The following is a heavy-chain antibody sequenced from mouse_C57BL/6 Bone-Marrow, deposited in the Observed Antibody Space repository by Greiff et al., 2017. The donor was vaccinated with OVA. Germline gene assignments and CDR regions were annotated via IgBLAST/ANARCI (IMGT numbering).Heavy chain of an antibody. CDR3: ARDGNYGYFDV. J-gene: IGHJ1*03. D-gene: IGHD4-1*01. CDR1: GYSITSGYY. CDR2: ISYDGSN. V-gene: IGHV3-6*01. Sequence: EVQLQESGPGLVKPSQSLSLTCSVTGYSITSGYYWNWIRQFPGNKLEWMGYISYDGSNNYNPSLKNRISITRDTSKNQFFLKLNSVTTEVTATYYCARDGNYGYFDVWGTGTTVTVSS.